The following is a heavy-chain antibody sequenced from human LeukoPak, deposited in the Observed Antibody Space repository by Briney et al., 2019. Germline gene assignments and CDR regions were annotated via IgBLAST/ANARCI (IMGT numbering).Heavy chain of an antibody. CDR1: GYTFTGYY. CDR2: INPNSGGT. CDR3: VRVEWFGELLISFDY. Sequence: ASVKVSCKASGYTFTGYYMHWVRQAPGQGLEWMGWINPNSGGTNYAQKFQGRVTMTRDTSISTAYMELSRLRSDDTAVYYCVRVEWFGELLISFDYWGQGTLVTVSS. V-gene: IGHV1-2*02. D-gene: IGHD3-10*01. J-gene: IGHJ4*02.